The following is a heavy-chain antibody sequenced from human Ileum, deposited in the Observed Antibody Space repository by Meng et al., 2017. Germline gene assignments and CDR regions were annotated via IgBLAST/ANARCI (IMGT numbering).Heavy chain of an antibody. V-gene: IGHV4-30-4*01. CDR3: AREFYVDTAMVIDS. CDR1: GGSISSGDYY. CDR2: IYYSRST. D-gene: IGHD5-18*01. J-gene: IGHJ4*02. Sequence: QVQLQESGPGLVKPSPTLSLTCTVSGGSISSGDYYWSWIRQPPGKGLEWIGYIYYSRSTYYNPSLKSRVTISVDTSKNQFSLKLSSVTAADTDVYYCAREFYVDTAMVIDSWGPGALVTVSS.